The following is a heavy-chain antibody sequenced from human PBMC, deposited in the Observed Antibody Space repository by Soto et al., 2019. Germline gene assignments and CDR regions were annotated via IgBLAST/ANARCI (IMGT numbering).Heavy chain of an antibody. D-gene: IGHD2-21*01. V-gene: IGHV2-5*01. CDR3: AQDCSGYISSPYWFSP. CDR2: IYWNDEK. CDR1: GFSLSTSGVG. J-gene: IGHJ5*02. Sequence: SGPTLVNTTQTLTLTCTFSGFSLSTSGVGVGWIRQPPGKALEWLALIYWNDEKHYSPSLRSRLTITKDTSKNQVVLTMTNMDPVDTATYFCAQDCSGYISSPYWFSPSGQGTLVPVSS.